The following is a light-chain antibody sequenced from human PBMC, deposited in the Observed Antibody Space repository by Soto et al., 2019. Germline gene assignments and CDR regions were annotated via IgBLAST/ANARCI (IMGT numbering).Light chain of an antibody. CDR3: QQSYSTPYT. V-gene: IGKV1-39*01. CDR1: QSISSY. Sequence: DIQMTQSPSSLSASVGDRVTITCRASQSISSYLNWYQQKPGKAPKLLIYAASSLQSGVPSRFSGSGSVTDFTLSFSSVQPEDFATYYCQQSYSTPYTFGQGTKLEIK. CDR2: AAS. J-gene: IGKJ2*01.